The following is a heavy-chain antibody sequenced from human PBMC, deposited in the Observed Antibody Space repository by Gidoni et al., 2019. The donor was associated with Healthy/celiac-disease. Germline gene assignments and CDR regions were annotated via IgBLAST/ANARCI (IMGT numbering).Heavy chain of an antibody. Sequence: QVQLVQSGAEVKKPGASVKVARKASGYTCTSYYMHWVRQAPGQGLEWMGIINPSGGSTSYAQKFQGRVTMTRDTSTSTVYMELSSLRSEDTAVYYCARDSRLPLGSGWYEFDYWGQGTLVTVSS. J-gene: IGHJ4*02. CDR3: ARDSRLPLGSGWYEFDY. V-gene: IGHV1-46*03. CDR1: GYTCTSYY. CDR2: INPSGGST. D-gene: IGHD6-19*01.